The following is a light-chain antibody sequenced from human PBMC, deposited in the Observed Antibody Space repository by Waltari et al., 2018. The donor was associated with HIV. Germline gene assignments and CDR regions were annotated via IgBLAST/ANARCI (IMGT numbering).Light chain of an antibody. Sequence: DIVMTQSPDSLAVSLGERATINCKASQRVLYSSNNKNYLAWYQQKPGQPPTLLIYCASTRESGVPARFSGSGSGTDFTLTISSLQAEDVAVYYCQQYYSALLTFGAGTKVEIK. CDR1: QRVLYSSNNKNY. J-gene: IGKJ4*01. V-gene: IGKV4-1*01. CDR3: QQYYSALLT. CDR2: CAS.